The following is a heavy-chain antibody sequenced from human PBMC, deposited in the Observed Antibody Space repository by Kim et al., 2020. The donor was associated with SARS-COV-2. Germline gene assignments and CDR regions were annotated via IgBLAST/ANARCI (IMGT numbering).Heavy chain of an antibody. CDR3: AKGGSIFELNTYYGMDL. J-gene: IGHJ6*02. CDR2: ISYEGSKK. CDR1: GFSFNNYG. Sequence: GGSLRLSCAASGFSFNNYGMHWVHQAPGKGLEWVAFISYEGSKKYYVDSLKGRFTISRDYSKNTLYLQMNSLTAEDTAVYYCAKGGSIFELNTYYGMDLWGQGTTVTVSS. D-gene: IGHD3-9*01. V-gene: IGHV3-30*18.